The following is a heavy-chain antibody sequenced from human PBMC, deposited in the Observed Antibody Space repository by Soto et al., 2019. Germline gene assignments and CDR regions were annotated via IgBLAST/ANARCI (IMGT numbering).Heavy chain of an antibody. V-gene: IGHV3-23*01. J-gene: IGHJ5*02. D-gene: IGHD3-10*01. Sequence: PGGSLRLSCAASGFTFSSYAMSWVRQAPGKGLEWVSAISGSGGSTYYADSVKGRFTISRDNSKNTLYLQMNSLRAEDTAVYYCAKAGPYYGSGRNWFDPWGQGTLVTVSS. CDR2: ISGSGGST. CDR1: GFTFSSYA. CDR3: AKAGPYYGSGRNWFDP.